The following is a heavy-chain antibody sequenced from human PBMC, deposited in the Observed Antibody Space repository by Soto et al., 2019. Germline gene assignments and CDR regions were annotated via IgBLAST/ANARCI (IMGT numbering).Heavy chain of an antibody. CDR2: INHSGST. CDR3: AGGRPSWSGGSCGVGYFDY. CDR1: DGSFSGYY. V-gene: IGHV4-34*01. D-gene: IGHD2-15*01. J-gene: IGHJ4*02. Sequence: QVQLKQWGAGLLKPSETLSLTCAVYDGSFSGYYWSWIRQPPGKGLEWIGEINHSGSTNYNPSLKSRVTISVDTSKNPFSLNLSSVTAADTAVYYWAGGRPSWSGGSCGVGYFDYWGQGTLVTVSS.